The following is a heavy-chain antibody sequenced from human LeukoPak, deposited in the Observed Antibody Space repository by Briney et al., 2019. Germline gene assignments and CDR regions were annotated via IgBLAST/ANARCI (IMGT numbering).Heavy chain of an antibody. Sequence: SETLSLTCTVSGGSISSYYWSWIRQPPGKGLEWIGYIYYSGGTNYNPSLKSRVTISVDTPKNQFSLKLSSVTAADTAVYYCARRWVGDGYNYEYYFDYWGQGTLVTVSS. J-gene: IGHJ4*02. D-gene: IGHD5-24*01. CDR2: IYYSGGT. CDR3: ARRWVGDGYNYEYYFDY. V-gene: IGHV4-59*08. CDR1: GGSISSYY.